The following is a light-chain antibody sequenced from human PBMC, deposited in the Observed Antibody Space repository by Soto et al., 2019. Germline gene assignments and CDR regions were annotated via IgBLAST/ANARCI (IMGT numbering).Light chain of an antibody. CDR2: NSN. V-gene: IGLV1-44*01. CDR3: ATWDASLNGYV. CDR1: ASNIGSSP. J-gene: IGLJ1*01. Sequence: QLVLTQPPSASGTPGQRVSISCSGSASNIGSSPVNWYQHLPGTAPRLLIYNSNQRPSGVPDRFSGSKSGSSASLAISVLHSDDEADYYCATWDASLNGYVFGTGTKLTVL.